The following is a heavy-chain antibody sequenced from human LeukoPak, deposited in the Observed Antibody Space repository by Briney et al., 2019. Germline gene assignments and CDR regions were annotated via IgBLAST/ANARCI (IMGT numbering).Heavy chain of an antibody. CDR2: ISGSGGNT. D-gene: IGHD2-2*01. J-gene: IGHJ6*02. Sequence: PGGSLRLSCAASGFTFTNYAMNWVRQAPGKGLEWVSAISGSGGNTYYADSVKGWFTISRDNSKNTLYLQMNSLRAEDTALYYCAKRYCATTSCIFYFYYGMDVWGQGTTVTVSS. CDR1: GFTFTNYA. V-gene: IGHV3-23*01. CDR3: AKRYCATTSCIFYFYYGMDV.